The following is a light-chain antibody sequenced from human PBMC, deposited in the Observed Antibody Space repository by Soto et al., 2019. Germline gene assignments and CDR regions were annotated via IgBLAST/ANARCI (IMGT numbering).Light chain of an antibody. CDR3: QQYNDWPRT. V-gene: IGKV3-15*01. CDR1: QSVSST. J-gene: IGKJ1*01. Sequence: EIEMTQSPATLSVSLGERATLSCRASQSVSSTLAWYQQKPGQAPRLLIYGASTRSPGIPARFSGSGSGTEFTLTIGSLQSEDFAVYYCQQYNDWPRTFGQGTKVEIK. CDR2: GAS.